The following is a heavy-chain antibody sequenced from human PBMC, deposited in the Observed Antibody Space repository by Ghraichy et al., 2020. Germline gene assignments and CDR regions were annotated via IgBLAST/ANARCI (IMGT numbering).Heavy chain of an antibody. J-gene: IGHJ4*02. Sequence: SETLSLTCTVSGGSISSYYWSWIRQPPGKGLEWIGYIYYSGSTNYNPSLKSRVTISVDTSKNQFSLKLSSVTAADTAVYYCARDAVLDYWGQGTLVTVSS. V-gene: IGHV4-59*01. CDR2: IYYSGST. CDR1: GGSISSYY. CDR3: ARDAVLDY. D-gene: IGHD2-2*01.